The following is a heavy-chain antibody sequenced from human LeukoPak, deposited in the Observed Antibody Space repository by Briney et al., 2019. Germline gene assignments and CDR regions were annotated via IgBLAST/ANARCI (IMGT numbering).Heavy chain of an antibody. Sequence: GATVKISCKVSGYTFTDYYMHWVQQAPGKGLEWMGLVDPEDGKTIYAEKFQGRVTITAHTSTDTAYMELSSLRFEDTAVYYCAAPAYAPHKVYFQHWGQGTLVTVSS. V-gene: IGHV1-69-2*01. CDR3: AAPAYAPHKVYFQH. CDR2: VDPEDGKT. J-gene: IGHJ1*01. CDR1: GYTFTDYY. D-gene: IGHD4-17*01.